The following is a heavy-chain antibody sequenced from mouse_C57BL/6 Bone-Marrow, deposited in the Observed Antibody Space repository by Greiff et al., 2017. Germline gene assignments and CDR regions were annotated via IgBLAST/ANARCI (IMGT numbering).Heavy chain of an antibody. V-gene: IGHV3-6*01. CDR2: ISYDGSN. CDR1: GYSITSGYY. Sequence: EVKLEESGPGLVKPSQSLSLTCSVTGYSITSGYYWNWIRQFPGNKLEWMGYISYDGSNNYNPSLKNRISITRDTSKNQFFLKLKSVTTEDTATYYCAREDYWYFDVWGTGTTVTVSS. J-gene: IGHJ1*03. CDR3: AREDYWYFDV.